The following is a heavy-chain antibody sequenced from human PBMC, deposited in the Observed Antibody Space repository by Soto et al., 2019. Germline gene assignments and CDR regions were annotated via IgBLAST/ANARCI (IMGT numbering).Heavy chain of an antibody. CDR2: IDPTDSHI. Sequence: RGESLKISCKGSGFSLTTYWISWVRQMPGKGLEWMARIDPTDSHIKYGPSFQGHVIISSDKSSNTAYLQWSSLKASDTAIYYCARHGYNSGLFDFWGQGTLVTVSS. V-gene: IGHV5-10-1*01. D-gene: IGHD6-19*01. CDR3: ARHGYNSGLFDF. J-gene: IGHJ4*02. CDR1: GFSLTTYW.